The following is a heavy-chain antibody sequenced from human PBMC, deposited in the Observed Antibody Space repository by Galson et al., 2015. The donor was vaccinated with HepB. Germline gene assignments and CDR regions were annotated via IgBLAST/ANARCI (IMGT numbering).Heavy chain of an antibody. D-gene: IGHD2-2*01. CDR1: GGSISSGGYY. Sequence: TLSLTCTVSGGSISSGGYYWSWIRQHPGKGLEWIGYIYYSGSTYYNPSLKSRVTISVDTSKNQFSLKLSSVTAADTAVYYCARSPSIVVVPAAIMPFDIWGQGTMVTVSS. V-gene: IGHV4-31*03. J-gene: IGHJ3*02. CDR2: IYYSGST. CDR3: ARSPSIVVVPAAIMPFDI.